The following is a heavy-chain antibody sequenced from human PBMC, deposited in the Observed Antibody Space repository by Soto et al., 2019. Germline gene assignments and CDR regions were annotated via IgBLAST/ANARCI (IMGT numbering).Heavy chain of an antibody. V-gene: IGHV3-74*01. J-gene: IGHJ6*03. CDR1: GLTFSSYG. CDR2: INSDGSST. Sequence: GGSLSLSCEASGLTFSSYGLLWVRQAPGKGLVWVSRINSDGSSTSYADSVKGRFTISRDNAKNTLYLQRNSLRAEDTAVYYCARAGSADFWSGYYASYMDVWGKGTTVTVS. CDR3: ARAGSADFWSGYYASYMDV. D-gene: IGHD3-3*01.